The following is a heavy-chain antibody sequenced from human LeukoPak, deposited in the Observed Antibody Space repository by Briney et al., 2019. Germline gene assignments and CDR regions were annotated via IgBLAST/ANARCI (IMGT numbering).Heavy chain of an antibody. CDR3: ATGQYDFWSGYHLDY. CDR1: GFTFSSYA. V-gene: IGHV3-30-3*01. D-gene: IGHD3-3*01. Sequence: GGSLRLSCAASGFTFSSYAMHWVRQAPGKGLEWVAVISYDGSNKYYADSVKGRFTISRDNSKNTVYLQMNSLRAEDTAVYYCATGQYDFWSGYHLDYWGQGTLVTVSS. J-gene: IGHJ4*02. CDR2: ISYDGSNK.